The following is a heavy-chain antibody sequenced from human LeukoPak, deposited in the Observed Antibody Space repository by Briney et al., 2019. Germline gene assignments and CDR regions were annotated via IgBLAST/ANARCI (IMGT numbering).Heavy chain of an antibody. V-gene: IGHV3-15*01. CDR2: IKSKPNGGTT. J-gene: IGHJ4*02. Sequence: RGSLRVSCVGSGFTSSNAWMNRVRQAPRKGLEWVGRIKSKPNGGTTDYAAPVKGRVTISRDDSKNTVYLQVNSLKPEDTAVYYCNTGGYYFDYWGLGTLVTVSS. CDR1: GFTSSNAW. CDR3: NTGGYYFDY.